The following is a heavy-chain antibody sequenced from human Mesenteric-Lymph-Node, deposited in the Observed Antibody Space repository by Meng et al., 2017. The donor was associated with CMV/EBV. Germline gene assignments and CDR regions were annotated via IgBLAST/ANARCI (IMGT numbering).Heavy chain of an antibody. J-gene: IGHJ4*02. CDR3: ARGSSYDILTGYFDY. V-gene: IGHV4-34*01. CDR2: INHSGST. CDR1: GGSFSGYY. D-gene: IGHD3-9*01. Sequence: QLPQGGAGLLKPSETLSVTCAVYGGSFSGYYWNWIRQSPEKGLEWIGEINHSGSTTYNPSFTSRIIISVDTSTNQISLNMSSVTAADTAVYYCARGSSYDILTGYFDYWGQGALVTVSS.